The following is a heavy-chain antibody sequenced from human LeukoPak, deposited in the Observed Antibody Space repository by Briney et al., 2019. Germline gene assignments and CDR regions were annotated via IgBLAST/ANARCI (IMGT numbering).Heavy chain of an antibody. CDR1: GYTFTCYY. D-gene: IGHD6-13*01. CDR3: ASATSSSRSDY. V-gene: IGHV1-2*02. CDR2: INPNSGGT. Sequence: GASVTVSFTASGYTFTCYYMHWVRQAPGQGLEWMRWINPNSGGTNYAQKFQGRVTMTRDTSISTAYMELSRLRSDDTAVYYCASATSSSRSDYWGQGTLVTVSS. J-gene: IGHJ4*02.